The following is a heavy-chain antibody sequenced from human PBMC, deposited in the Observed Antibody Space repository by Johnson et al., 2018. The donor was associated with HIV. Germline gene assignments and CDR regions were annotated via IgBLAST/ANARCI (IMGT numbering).Heavy chain of an antibody. CDR1: RFTFSRYG. J-gene: IGHJ3*02. Sequence: QVQLVESGGGVVQPGRSLRLSCAASRFTFSRYGMHWVRQAPGKGLEWVAVIPYDGSNTYYADSVKGRFTISRDNSKNTLYLQMNSLRAEDTAVYYCAKGGSGNRDAFDIWGQGTMVTVSS. D-gene: IGHD1-26*01. CDR2: IPYDGSNT. CDR3: AKGGSGNRDAFDI. V-gene: IGHV3-30*18.